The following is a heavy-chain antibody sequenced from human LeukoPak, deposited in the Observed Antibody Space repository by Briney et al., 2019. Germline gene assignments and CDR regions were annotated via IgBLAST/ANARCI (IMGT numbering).Heavy chain of an antibody. CDR2: IYYSGST. CDR1: GGSISSSSYY. J-gene: IGHJ4*02. V-gene: IGHV4-39*01. D-gene: IGHD3-10*01. Sequence: SETLSLTCTVSGGSISSSSYYRGWIRQPPGKGLEWIGSIYYSGSTYYNPSLKSRVTISVDTSKNQFSLKLSSVTAADTAVYYCASLNMVRGVIGVATFDYWGQGALVTVSS. CDR3: ASLNMVRGVIGVATFDY.